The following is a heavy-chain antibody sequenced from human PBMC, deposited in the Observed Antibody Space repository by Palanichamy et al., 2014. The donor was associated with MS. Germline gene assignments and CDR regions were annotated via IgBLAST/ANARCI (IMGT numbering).Heavy chain of an antibody. D-gene: IGHD6-6*01. CDR2: IYTSGST. CDR1: GGSISSGSYY. V-gene: IGHV4-61*02. Sequence: QVQLQESGPGLVKPSQTLSLTCTVSGGSISSGSYYWSWIRQPAGKGLEWIGRIYTSGSTNYNPSLKSRVTISVDTSKNQFSLKLSSVTAADTAVYYCAGQKYSSSSGWMYGMDVWGQGTTVTVSS. CDR3: AGQKYSSSSGWMYGMDV. J-gene: IGHJ6*02.